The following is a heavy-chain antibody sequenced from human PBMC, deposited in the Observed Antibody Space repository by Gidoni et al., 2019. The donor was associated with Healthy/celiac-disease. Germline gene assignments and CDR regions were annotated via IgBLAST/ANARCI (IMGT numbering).Heavy chain of an antibody. J-gene: IGHJ6*02. CDR2: IYYSGST. V-gene: IGHV4-59*01. D-gene: IGHD3-3*01. CDR1: GGSISSYY. CDR3: AREKGIFGVVSNPYYYGMDV. Sequence: QVQLQESGPGLVKPSETLSLTCTVAGGSISSYYWSWIRQPPGKGLEWIGYIYYSGSTNYNPSLKSRVTISVDTSKNQFSLKLSSVTAADTAVYYCAREKGIFGVVSNPYYYGMDVWGQGTTVTVSS.